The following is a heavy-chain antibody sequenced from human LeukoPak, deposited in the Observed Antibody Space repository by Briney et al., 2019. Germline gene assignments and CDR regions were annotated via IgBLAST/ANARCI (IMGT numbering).Heavy chain of an antibody. V-gene: IGHV4-34*12. Sequence: PSETLSLTCAVYGGSFSGYYWGWIRQSPGKGLEWIGNMFYSGSTYYNPSLKSRVTISLDKSKNQFSLKLSSVTAADTAVYYCVRDRAYCNDGVCYFYFDYWGQGTLVTVSS. J-gene: IGHJ4*02. CDR1: GGSFSGYY. D-gene: IGHD2-8*01. CDR2: MFYSGST. CDR3: VRDRAYCNDGVCYFYFDY.